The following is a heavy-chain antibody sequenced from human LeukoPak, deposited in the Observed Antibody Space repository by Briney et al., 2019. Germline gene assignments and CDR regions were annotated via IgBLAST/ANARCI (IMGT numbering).Heavy chain of an antibody. Sequence: SETLSLTCTVSGGSISSYYWGWIRQPAGKGLEWIGRIYTSGSTNYNPSLKSRVTMSVDTSRNQFSLKLSSVTAADTAVYYCARDGYSRDGYNYLFDYWGQGTLVTVSS. CDR3: ARDGYSRDGYNYLFDY. CDR2: IYTSGST. J-gene: IGHJ4*02. V-gene: IGHV4-4*07. D-gene: IGHD5-24*01. CDR1: GGSISSYY.